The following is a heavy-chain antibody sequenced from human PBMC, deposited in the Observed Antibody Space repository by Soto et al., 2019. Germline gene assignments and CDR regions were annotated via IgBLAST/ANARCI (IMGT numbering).Heavy chain of an antibody. J-gene: IGHJ3*02. CDR1: GYPVTAYY. CDR3: ERGRGVRVAGSAAVDM. CDR2: INPATGAT. D-gene: IGHD6-19*01. V-gene: IGHV1-2*04. Sequence: QLHLVQSGAVVKKPGASVTVSCSASGYPVTAYYMHWVRQAPGRGLEWMGGINPATGATKYTQSFKGWVTVTRGSSIATVALGLGSLTSEASAGSWLERGRGVRVAGSAAVDMWGQGPLVTVSS.